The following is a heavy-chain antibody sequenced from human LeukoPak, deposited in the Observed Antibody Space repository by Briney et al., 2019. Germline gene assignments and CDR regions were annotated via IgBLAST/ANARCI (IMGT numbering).Heavy chain of an antibody. CDR2: ISSSGSTI. J-gene: IGHJ4*02. CDR1: GFTFSDYY. V-gene: IGHV3-11*01. D-gene: IGHD2-2*01. Sequence: PGGSLRLSCAASGFTFSDYYMSWIRQAPGKGLEWVSYISSSGSTIYYADSVKGRFTISRDNAKNSLYLQMNSLRAEDTAVYYCARDLLGYCSSTSCRSTPFDYWGQGTLVIVSS. CDR3: ARDLLGYCSSTSCRSTPFDY.